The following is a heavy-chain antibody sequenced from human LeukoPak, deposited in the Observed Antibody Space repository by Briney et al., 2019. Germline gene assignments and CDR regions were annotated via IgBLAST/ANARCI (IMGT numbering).Heavy chain of an antibody. D-gene: IGHD3-10*01. V-gene: IGHV3-7*01. J-gene: IGHJ6*03. CDR2: IGGDGSKK. CDR1: GLTFSSQW. Sequence: GGSLRLSCAASGLTFSSQWMTWVRQAPGKGPEWVANIGGDGSKKFYVDSVEGRFTISRDNAKNSLYLQMNSLRAEDTAVYYCARDIAWFGLYYYYYMDVWGKGTTVTVSS. CDR3: ARDIAWFGLYYYYYMDV.